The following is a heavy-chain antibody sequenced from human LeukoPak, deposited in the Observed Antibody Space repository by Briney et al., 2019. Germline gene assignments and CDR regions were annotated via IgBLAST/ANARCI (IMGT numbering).Heavy chain of an antibody. CDR2: IWYDGSNK. D-gene: IGHD6-19*01. CDR3: ARAKDNSGRDGFDI. V-gene: IGHV3-33*01. Sequence: PGGSLRLSCAASGFTFSTYGIHWVRQAPGMGLEWVAVIWYDGSNKYYADSVKGRFTISRDNSKNTLYLQMNSLRAEDTAVYYCARAKDNSGRDGFDIWGQGTMVTVSS. J-gene: IGHJ3*02. CDR1: GFTFSTYG.